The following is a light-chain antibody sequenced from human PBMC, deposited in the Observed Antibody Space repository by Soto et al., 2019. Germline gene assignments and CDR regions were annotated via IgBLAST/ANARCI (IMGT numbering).Light chain of an antibody. CDR2: GAS. CDR3: QQYSDWILT. J-gene: IGKJ1*01. V-gene: IGKV3-20*01. Sequence: EIVLTQSPGTLSLSPGERATLSCRASQRVSSGYLAWYQQKPGQTPRLLIYGASGRATGIPDRFSGSGSGTEFTLTISSLQSEDFAVYYCQQYSDWILTFGQGTKVDIK. CDR1: QRVSSGY.